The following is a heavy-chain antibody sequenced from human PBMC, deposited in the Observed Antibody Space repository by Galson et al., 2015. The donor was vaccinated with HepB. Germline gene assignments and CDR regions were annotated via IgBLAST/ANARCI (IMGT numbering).Heavy chain of an antibody. J-gene: IGHJ4*02. Sequence: SLRLSCAVSGFSVDSRAMSWVRQAPGKSLEWLSSISNNAGKTYYAGSVRGRLTISRDESTNSVFLQMDSLRADDTAVYYRAKDHPSSGWPAFDYWSQGALVIVSS. V-gene: IGHV3-23*01. CDR1: GFSVDSRA. D-gene: IGHD6-19*01. CDR2: ISNNAGKT. CDR3: AKDHPSSGWPAFDY.